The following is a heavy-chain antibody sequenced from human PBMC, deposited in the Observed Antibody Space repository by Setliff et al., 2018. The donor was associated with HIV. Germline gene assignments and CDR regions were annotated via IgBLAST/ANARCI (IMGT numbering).Heavy chain of an antibody. CDR2: IKSKTDGGTA. D-gene: IGHD3-22*01. V-gene: IGHV3-15*07. CDR3: ATAPGYYDSSPFDW. J-gene: IGHJ4*02. CDR1: GFTFSNAW. Sequence: PGGSLRLSCAASGFTFSNAWMNWVRQAPGTGLEWVGRIKSKTDGGTADYAAPVRGRFTFSRDESKNTVYLQMNSLKTEDTAVYYCATAPGYYDSSPFDWWGPGTLVTVSS.